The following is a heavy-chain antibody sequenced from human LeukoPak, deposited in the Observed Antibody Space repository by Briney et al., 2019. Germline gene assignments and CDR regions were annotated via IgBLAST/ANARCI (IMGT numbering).Heavy chain of an antibody. CDR3: AAGNSGSYGGNGFDY. J-gene: IGHJ4*02. D-gene: IGHD1-26*01. CDR1: LGTLSRYA. Sequence: SVKVSCKASLGTLSRYAISWVRQAPGQGVEWMGGIFPIFGTASYAQKSQRRVTITAAESTSTAYMELSSLRSEDTAVYDCAAGNSGSYGGNGFDYWGQGTLVTVSS. CDR2: IFPIFGTA. V-gene: IGHV1-69*13.